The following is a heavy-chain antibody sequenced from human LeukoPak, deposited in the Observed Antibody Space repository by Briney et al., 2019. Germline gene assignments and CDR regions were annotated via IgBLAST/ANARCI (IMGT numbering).Heavy chain of an antibody. CDR2: ISYDGSNK. V-gene: IGHV3-30*18. CDR1: GFSFSSYA. D-gene: IGHD4-11*01. Sequence: GGSLRLSCEASGFSFSSYAMRWVRQTPGKGLEWVSVISYDGSNKYYADSVKGRFAISRDNSKNTLYLQMNSLRPEDTAVYYCAKDKLQLLILDYFDYWGQGTLVTVSS. J-gene: IGHJ4*02. CDR3: AKDKLQLLILDYFDY.